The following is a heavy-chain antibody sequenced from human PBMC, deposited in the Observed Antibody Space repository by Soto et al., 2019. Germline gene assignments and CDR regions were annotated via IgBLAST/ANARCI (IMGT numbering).Heavy chain of an antibody. Sequence: AGSLRLSCAASGFTFSSYAMSWVRQAPGKGLEWVSAISGSGGSTYYADSVKGRFTISRDNSKNTLYLQMNSLRAEDTAVYYCAKDPSYSSSSLFDYWGQGTLVTVSS. J-gene: IGHJ4*02. CDR3: AKDPSYSSSSLFDY. CDR2: ISGSGGST. V-gene: IGHV3-23*01. CDR1: GFTFSSYA. D-gene: IGHD6-6*01.